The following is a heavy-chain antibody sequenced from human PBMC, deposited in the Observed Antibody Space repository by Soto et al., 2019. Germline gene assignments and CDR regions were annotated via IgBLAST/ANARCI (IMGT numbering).Heavy chain of an antibody. D-gene: IGHD5-18*01. V-gene: IGHV3-43*01. CDR2: ISWDGGST. Sequence: PGGSLRLSCAASGFTFDDYTMHWVRQAPGKGLEWVSLISWDGGSTYYADSVKGRFTISRDNSKNSLYLQMNSLRTEDTALYYCAKDIDGYSYGYGGMDVWGQGTTVTSP. CDR3: AKDIDGYSYGYGGMDV. CDR1: GFTFDDYT. J-gene: IGHJ6*02.